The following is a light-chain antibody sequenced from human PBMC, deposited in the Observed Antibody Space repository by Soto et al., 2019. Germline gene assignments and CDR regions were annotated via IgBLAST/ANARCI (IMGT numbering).Light chain of an antibody. CDR1: TTVGGGY. CDR2: RVS. V-gene: IGKV3-20*01. J-gene: IGKJ1*01. Sequence: DIVLTQSPGTLSLSPGETATLSCRASTTVGGGYSGWYQQRPGQAPRLLIDRVSRTAPGVTVRFRGSGSGTDFTLTSTRLEAEAFEEYYWRNYGASPWTFGQGTKVEIK. CDR3: RNYGASPWT.